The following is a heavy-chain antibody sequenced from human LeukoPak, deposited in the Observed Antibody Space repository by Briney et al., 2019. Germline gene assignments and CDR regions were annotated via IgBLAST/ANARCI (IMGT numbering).Heavy chain of an antibody. CDR3: AREIAAAGKSY. D-gene: IGHD6-13*01. CDR1: GYTFTGYY. Sequence: GPVKVSCKASGYTFTGYYMHWVRQAPGQGLEWMGWINPNSGGTNYAQKFQGRVTMTRDTSISTAYMELSRLRSDDTAVYYCAREIAAAGKSYWGQGTLVTVSS. J-gene: IGHJ4*02. V-gene: IGHV1-2*02. CDR2: INPNSGGT.